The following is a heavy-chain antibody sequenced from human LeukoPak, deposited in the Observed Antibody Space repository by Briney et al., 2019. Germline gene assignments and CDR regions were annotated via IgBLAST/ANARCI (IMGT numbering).Heavy chain of an antibody. Sequence: PGGSLRLSCAASGFTFSTHAMNWGRQAPGKGLEWVSGISGSGGGTYYSDSVKGRFTISRDNSKSTVYLQMNSLRAEDTAVYYCAKGAGRYSSTWYLFDSWGQGTLVTVSS. D-gene: IGHD6-13*01. CDR1: GFTFSTHA. CDR3: AKGAGRYSSTWYLFDS. CDR2: ISGSGGGT. V-gene: IGHV3-23*01. J-gene: IGHJ4*02.